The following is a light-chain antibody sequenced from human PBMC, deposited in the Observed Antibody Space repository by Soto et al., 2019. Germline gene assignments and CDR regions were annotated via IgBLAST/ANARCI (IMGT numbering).Light chain of an antibody. Sequence: QSVLTQPASVSGSPGQSITISCTGSSSDVGTYNLVSWYQQHPGEAPKLMIYEVTKRPSGVSNRFSGSKSGNTASLTISELQAEDEADYYCCSYAGSSYVFGTGTKVTVL. V-gene: IGLV2-23*02. J-gene: IGLJ1*01. CDR2: EVT. CDR3: CSYAGSSYV. CDR1: SSDVGTYNL.